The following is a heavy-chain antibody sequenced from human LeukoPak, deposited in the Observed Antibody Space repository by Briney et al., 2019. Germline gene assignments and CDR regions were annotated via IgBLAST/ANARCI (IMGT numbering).Heavy chain of an antibody. V-gene: IGHV4-31*03. D-gene: IGHD6-13*01. Sequence: PSETLSLTCTVSGGSISSGGYYWSWIRQHPGKGLEWIGYIYYSGSTYYNPSLKSRVTISVDTSKNQFSLKLSSVTAADTAVYYCARTTSDSSSWHFDYRGQGTLVTVSS. J-gene: IGHJ4*02. CDR2: IYYSGST. CDR1: GGSISSGGYY. CDR3: ARTTSDSSSWHFDY.